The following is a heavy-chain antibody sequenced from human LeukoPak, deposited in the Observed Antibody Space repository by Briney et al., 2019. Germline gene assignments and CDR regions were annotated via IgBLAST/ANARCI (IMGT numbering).Heavy chain of an antibody. Sequence: GGSLRLSCAASGFTFSSYAMSWVRQAPGKGLEWVSSISSSSGYIYYADSVKGRFTISRDNAKNSLYLQMNSLRAEDTAVYYCARAPQGSYPTDYWGQGTLVTVSS. J-gene: IGHJ4*02. CDR2: ISSSSGYI. V-gene: IGHV3-21*01. D-gene: IGHD1-26*01. CDR1: GFTFSSYA. CDR3: ARAPQGSYPTDY.